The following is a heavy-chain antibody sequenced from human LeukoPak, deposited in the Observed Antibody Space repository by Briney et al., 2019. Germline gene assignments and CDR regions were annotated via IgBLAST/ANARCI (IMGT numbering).Heavy chain of an antibody. CDR3: ARDYQARYYYGSGSYGFDI. CDR2: ISSSSSTI. CDR1: GFTFSSYS. D-gene: IGHD3-10*01. J-gene: IGHJ3*02. Sequence: PGGSLRLSCAASGFTFSSYSMNWVRQAPGKGLEWVSYISSSSSTIYYADSVKGRFTISRDNSKNTLYLQMNSLRAEDTAVYYCARDYQARYYYGSGSYGFDIWGQGTMVTVSS. V-gene: IGHV3-48*01.